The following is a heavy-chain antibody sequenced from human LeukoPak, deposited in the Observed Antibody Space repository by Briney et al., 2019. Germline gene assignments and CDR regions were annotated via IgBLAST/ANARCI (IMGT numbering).Heavy chain of an antibody. D-gene: IGHD2-2*01. CDR3: ARQIADCSSTSCSLDAFDI. CDR2: IYPGDSDT. V-gene: IGHV5-51*01. Sequence: GESLTISCKGSGYSFSTYWIGWVRQMPGKGLEWMGIIYPGDSDTRYSPSFQGQVTISADKSISTAYLQWSSLKASDTAMYYCARQIADCSSTSCSLDAFDIWGQGTMVTVSS. J-gene: IGHJ3*02. CDR1: GYSFSTYW.